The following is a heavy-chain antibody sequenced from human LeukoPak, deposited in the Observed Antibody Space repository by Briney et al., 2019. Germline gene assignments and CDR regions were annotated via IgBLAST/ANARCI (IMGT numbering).Heavy chain of an antibody. CDR2: ISGNGIST. D-gene: IGHD6-19*01. CDR1: GFTVSTNY. Sequence: GESLKISCAASGFTVSTNYISWVRQAPGKGQEWVSAISGNGISTYYADSVKGRFTISRDNSKNTLSLQMNSLRAEDTAVYYCARDLPFGSGWYLVFDYWGQGTLVTVSS. CDR3: ARDLPFGSGWYLVFDY. J-gene: IGHJ4*02. V-gene: IGHV3-23*01.